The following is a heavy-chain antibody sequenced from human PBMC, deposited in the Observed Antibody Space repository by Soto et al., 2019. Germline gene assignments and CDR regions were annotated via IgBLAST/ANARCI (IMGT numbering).Heavy chain of an antibody. CDR1: GYTFTNYY. D-gene: IGHD3-16*01. V-gene: IGHV1-46*03. J-gene: IGHJ3*01. Sequence: QVQLMQSGAEVKQPGASVKVSCKASGYTFTNYYMHWVRQVPGQGLEWMGIINPSGGGPAHAQNFRGRFTTTSDPSTTRIYKELNSLRSEDTAVYFCASSDMGGDGALDVWGQGTMVTVSS. CDR2: INPSGGGP. CDR3: ASSDMGGDGALDV.